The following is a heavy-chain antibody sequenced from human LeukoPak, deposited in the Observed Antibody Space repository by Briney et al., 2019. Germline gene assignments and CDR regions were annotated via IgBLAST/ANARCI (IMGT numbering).Heavy chain of an antibody. D-gene: IGHD6-6*01. Sequence: GESLKISCKGSGYSFTTYWIGWVRQMPGKGLEWMGIIYPADSDTRYSPSFQGQVTISAVKSISTAYLQWSSLKASDTAMYCCARTYGSSSVDYWGQGTLVTVSS. J-gene: IGHJ4*02. CDR3: ARTYGSSSVDY. CDR1: GYSFTTYW. CDR2: IYPADSDT. V-gene: IGHV5-51*01.